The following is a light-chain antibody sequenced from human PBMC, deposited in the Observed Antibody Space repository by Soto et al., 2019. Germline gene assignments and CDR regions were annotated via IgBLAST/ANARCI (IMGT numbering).Light chain of an antibody. CDR3: QSYDSSLSGWV. Sequence: QSVLTQPPSVSGAPGQRVTISCTGSSSNIGAGYDVHWYQQLPGTAPKLLIYGNSNRPSGVPDRFSGSKSGTSASLAITGLQAEVEADYYCQSYDSSLSGWVFGTGTKVTV. CDR2: GNS. J-gene: IGLJ1*01. CDR1: SSNIGAGYD. V-gene: IGLV1-40*01.